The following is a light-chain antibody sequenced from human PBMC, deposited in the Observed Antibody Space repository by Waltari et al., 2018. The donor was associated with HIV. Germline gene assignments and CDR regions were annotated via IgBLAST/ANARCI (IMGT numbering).Light chain of an antibody. CDR3: CSYAGTYTYV. Sequence: QSALTQPRSVSGSPRQSVTISCTGTSSDVGDYNSVSWYQHNPGKAPKLMIYDVSKWPPGAPDRFSGSKSGNTASLTISGLPAEDEADYCCCSYAGTYTYVFGAGTKVTVL. V-gene: IGLV2-11*01. CDR2: DVS. J-gene: IGLJ1*01. CDR1: SSDVGDYNS.